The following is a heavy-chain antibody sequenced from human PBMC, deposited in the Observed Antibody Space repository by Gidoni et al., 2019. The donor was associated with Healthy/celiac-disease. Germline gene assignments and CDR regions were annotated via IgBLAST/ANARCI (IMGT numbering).Heavy chain of an antibody. CDR3: ARESRGYSSGWYQAY. V-gene: IGHV4-38-2*02. D-gene: IGHD6-19*01. CDR1: GYSISSGYY. CDR2: IYHSGST. Sequence: QVQLQESGPGLVKPSETLSLTCAVSGYSISSGYYWGWIRQPPGKGLEWIGSIYHSGSTYYNPSLKSRVTISVDTSKNQFSLKLSSVTAADTAVYYCARESRGYSSGWYQAYWGQGTLVTVSS. J-gene: IGHJ4*02.